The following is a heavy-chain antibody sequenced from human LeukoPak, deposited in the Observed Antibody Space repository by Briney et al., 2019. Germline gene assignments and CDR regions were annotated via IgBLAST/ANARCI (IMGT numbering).Heavy chain of an antibody. Sequence: SETLSLTCTVSGGSISSYYWSWVRQPPGKGLEWIGYVHYSGSTKYNPSLKSRVTISVDTSKNQVSRKLSSVTAADTAVYYCARGRTGSYYAADYWGQGTLVTVSS. D-gene: IGHD1-26*01. CDR2: VHYSGST. V-gene: IGHV4-59*01. CDR3: ARGRTGSYYAADY. J-gene: IGHJ4*02. CDR1: GGSISSYY.